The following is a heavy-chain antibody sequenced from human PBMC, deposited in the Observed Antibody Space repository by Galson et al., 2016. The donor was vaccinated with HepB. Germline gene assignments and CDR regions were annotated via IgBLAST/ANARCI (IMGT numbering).Heavy chain of an antibody. Sequence: SETLSLTCAVYGGSFSDYLWTWIRQPPGKGLEWIAEINHRGNTNYKPSLKSRVTISVDTFKNHFSLKLNSVTAADTAVYCCASLVGFCSGGSCRFPWGQGTMVTVSS. CDR1: GGSFSDYL. CDR3: ASLVGFCSGGSCRFP. J-gene: IGHJ3*01. V-gene: IGHV4-34*01. CDR2: INHRGNT. D-gene: IGHD2-15*01.